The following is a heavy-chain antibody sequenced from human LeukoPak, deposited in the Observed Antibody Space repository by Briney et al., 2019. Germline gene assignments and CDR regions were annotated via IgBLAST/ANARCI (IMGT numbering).Heavy chain of an antibody. J-gene: IGHJ5*02. D-gene: IGHD3-10*01. CDR2: IYYSGST. V-gene: IGHV4-30-4*01. CDR3: ARVKRRYYGSGSYYIGWFDP. Sequence: SGTLSLTCAVSGGSISSGDYYWSWIRQPPGKGLEWIGYIYYSGSTYYNPSLKSRVTISVDTSKNQFSLKLSSVTAADTAVYYCARVKRRYYGSGSYYIGWFDPWGQGTLVTVSS. CDR1: GGSISSGDYY.